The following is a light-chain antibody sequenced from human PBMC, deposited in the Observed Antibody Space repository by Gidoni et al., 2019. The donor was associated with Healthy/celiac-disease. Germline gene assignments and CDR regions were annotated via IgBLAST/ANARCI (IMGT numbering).Light chain of an antibody. J-gene: IGKJ4*01. CDR1: QSVSSY. CDR3: QQRSNWPPLT. CDR2: DAS. V-gene: IGKV3-11*01. Sequence: EIVLTQSTATLSLSPGERATLSCRASQSVSSYLAWYQQKPGQAPRLLIYDASNRATGIPARFSCSGSGTDFTLTISSLEPEDFAVYYCQQRSNWPPLTFGGGTKVEIK.